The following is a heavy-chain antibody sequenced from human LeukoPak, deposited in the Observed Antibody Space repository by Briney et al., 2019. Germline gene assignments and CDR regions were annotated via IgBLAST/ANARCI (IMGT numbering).Heavy chain of an antibody. J-gene: IGHJ4*02. Sequence: SVKVSCKASGGTFSSYAISWVRQAPGQGLEWMGGIIPIFGTANYAQKFQGRVTITADESTSTAYMELSSLRSEDTAVYYCARGSIEYSSSWYEDYWGQGTLVTVSS. D-gene: IGHD6-13*01. CDR3: ARGSIEYSSSWYEDY. CDR2: IIPIFGTA. CDR1: GGTFSSYA. V-gene: IGHV1-69*13.